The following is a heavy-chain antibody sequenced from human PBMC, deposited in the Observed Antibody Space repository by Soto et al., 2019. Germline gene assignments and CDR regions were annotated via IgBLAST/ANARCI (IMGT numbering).Heavy chain of an antibody. D-gene: IGHD3-22*01. Sequence: PSETLSLTCTVSGGSISSYYWSWIRQPPGKGLAWIGYIYYSGSTNYNPSLKSRVTISVDTSKNQFSLKLSSVTAADTAVYYCARGGYYDSSGYYGSPQYFQHWGQGTLVTVSS. J-gene: IGHJ1*01. CDR3: ARGGYYDSSGYYGSPQYFQH. CDR2: IYYSGST. CDR1: GGSISSYY. V-gene: IGHV4-59*01.